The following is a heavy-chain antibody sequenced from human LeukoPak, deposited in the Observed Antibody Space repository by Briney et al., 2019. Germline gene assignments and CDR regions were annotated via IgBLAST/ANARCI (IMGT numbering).Heavy chain of an antibody. V-gene: IGHV4-38-2*01. Sequence: SKTLSLTCAVSGYSISSGYYWGWIRQPPGKGLEWIGSIYHSGSTYYNPSLKSRVTISVDTSKNQFSLKLIPVTAADTAVDYCARQVPRDIVVVPARPFDPWGQGTLVTVSS. CDR2: IYHSGST. D-gene: IGHD2-2*01. CDR1: GYSISSGYY. J-gene: IGHJ5*02. CDR3: ARQVPRDIVVVPARPFDP.